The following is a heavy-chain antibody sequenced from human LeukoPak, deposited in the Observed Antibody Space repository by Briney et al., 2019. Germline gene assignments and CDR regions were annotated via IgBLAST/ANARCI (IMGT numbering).Heavy chain of an antibody. Sequence: ASMTVSFKASAYTFTSYDINWVRQGPGQGHERMGWMNPNSGNTGYAQKFQVRVTITRNTSIGTAYMELSSLRSEDTGVYYCARGDSGISWGQGTLVTVSS. CDR3: ARGDSGIS. J-gene: IGHJ5*02. D-gene: IGHD1-26*01. V-gene: IGHV1-8*01. CDR2: MNPNSGNT. CDR1: AYTFTSYD.